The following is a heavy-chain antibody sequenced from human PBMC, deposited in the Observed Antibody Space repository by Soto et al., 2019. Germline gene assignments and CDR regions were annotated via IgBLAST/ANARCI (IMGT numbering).Heavy chain of an antibody. CDR1: GFTFSTYA. CDR2: ISGSGGYT. D-gene: IGHD3-3*01. Sequence: GGSLRLSCAVSGFTFSTYAMSWVRQAPGKGLEWVSGISGSGGYTYYADSVKGRSTISRDNSNNTLYLQMNSLRAEYTALYYCAKDLYFGVAITRDGNRFDFWGQGTLVTVSP. J-gene: IGHJ4*02. CDR3: AKDLYFGVAITRDGNRFDF. V-gene: IGHV3-23*01.